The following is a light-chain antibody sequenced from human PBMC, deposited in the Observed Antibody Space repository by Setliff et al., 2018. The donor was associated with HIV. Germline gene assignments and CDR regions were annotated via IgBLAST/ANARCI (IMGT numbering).Light chain of an antibody. J-gene: IGLJ1*01. CDR1: TSDISHYNF. V-gene: IGLV2-23*02. Sequence: QSALTQPASVSASPGQSITISCTGTTSDISHYNFVSWYQQHPDSAPKLMIYEVTKRPSGVSNRFPASKSGNTASLTISGLQAEDEADYYCSAYAGVGTVFGTGTKV. CDR3: SAYAGVGTV. CDR2: EVT.